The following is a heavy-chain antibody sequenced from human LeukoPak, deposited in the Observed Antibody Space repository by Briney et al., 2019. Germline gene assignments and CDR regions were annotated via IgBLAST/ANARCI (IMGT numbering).Heavy chain of an antibody. CDR2: ISWNSSSI. Sequence: PGGSLRLSCAASGFTFDDYAMHWVRQAPGKGLVWVSGISWNSSSIDYADSVKGRFTISRDNAKNSLYLQMSSLRAEDMALFYCAIDIPPKSGGQGTLVTVSS. V-gene: IGHV3-9*03. CDR1: GFTFDDYA. D-gene: IGHD2-21*01. CDR3: AIDIPPKS. J-gene: IGHJ4*02.